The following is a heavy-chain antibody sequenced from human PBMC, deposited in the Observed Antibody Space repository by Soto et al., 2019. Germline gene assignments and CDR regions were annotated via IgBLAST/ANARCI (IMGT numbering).Heavy chain of an antibody. CDR1: GYSFISSW. D-gene: IGHD6-13*01. Sequence: EVQLVQSGAEVKKPGESLKISCQASGYSFISSWIGWVRQMPGKGLEWMGIIYPGDSDTRYSPSFQGQVTISADKSTSIAYLQWSSLKASDTATYYCARMMAASGTAFDYWGQGALVTVSS. CDR2: IYPGDSDT. CDR3: ARMMAASGTAFDY. J-gene: IGHJ4*02. V-gene: IGHV5-51*01.